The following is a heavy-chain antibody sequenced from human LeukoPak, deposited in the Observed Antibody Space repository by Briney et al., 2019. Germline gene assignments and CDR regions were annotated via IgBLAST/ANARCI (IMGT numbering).Heavy chain of an antibody. V-gene: IGHV4-61*02. CDR1: GGSITSGSYY. J-gene: IGHJ4*02. CDR2: IYTSGSI. Sequence: PSQTLSLTCTVSGGSITSGSYYWSWIRQASGKGLEWIGRIYTSGSINYNPSLKSRVTISEDTSKNQFSLKLSSVTAADTAVYYCARGGSGWFEFDYWGQGTLVTVSS. CDR3: ARGGSGWFEFDY. D-gene: IGHD6-19*01.